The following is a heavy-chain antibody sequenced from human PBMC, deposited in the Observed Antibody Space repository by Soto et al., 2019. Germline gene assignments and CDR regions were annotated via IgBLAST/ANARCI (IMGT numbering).Heavy chain of an antibody. CDR2: MNPNSGNT. CDR3: ARDFSDVVQIDAFDI. V-gene: IGHV1-8*01. D-gene: IGHD2-15*01. J-gene: IGHJ3*02. CDR1: GYTFTSYD. Sequence: ASVKVSCKASGYTFTSYDINLVRQATGQGLEWMGWMNPNSGNTGYAQKFQGRVTMTRNTSISTAYMELSSLRSEDTAVYYCARDFSDVVQIDAFDIWGQGTMVTVSS.